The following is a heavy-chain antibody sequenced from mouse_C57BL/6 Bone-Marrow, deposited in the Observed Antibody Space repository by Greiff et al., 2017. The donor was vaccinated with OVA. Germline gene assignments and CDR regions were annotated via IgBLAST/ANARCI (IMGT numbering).Heavy chain of an antibody. CDR2: CRNKANDYTT. CDR3: ARGYDYDGSFAY. D-gene: IGHD2-4*01. CDR1: GFTFSDFY. J-gene: IGHJ3*01. V-gene: IGHV7-1*01. Sequence: EVKLMESGGGLVQSGRSLRLSCATSGFTFSDFYMEWVRQAPGKGLEWIAACRNKANDYTTEYSASVKGRFIVSRDTSQSILYLQMNALRAEDTAIYYCARGYDYDGSFAYWGQGTLVTVSA.